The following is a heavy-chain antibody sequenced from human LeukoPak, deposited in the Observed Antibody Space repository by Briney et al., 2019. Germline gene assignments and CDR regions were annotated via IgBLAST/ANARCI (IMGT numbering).Heavy chain of an antibody. CDR1: GGTFSSYA. CDR3: ARDGPHYYDSSYFDY. V-gene: IGHV1-69*04. Sequence: ASVTVSCKASGGTFSSYAISWVRRAPGQGLEWMGRIIPILGIANYAQKFQGRVTITADKSTSTAYMELSSLRSEDTAVYYCARDGPHYYDSSYFDYWGQGTLVTVSS. D-gene: IGHD3-22*01. J-gene: IGHJ4*02. CDR2: IIPILGIA.